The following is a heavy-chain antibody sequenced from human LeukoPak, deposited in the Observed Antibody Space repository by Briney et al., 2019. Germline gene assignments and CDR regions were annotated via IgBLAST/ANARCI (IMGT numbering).Heavy chain of an antibody. D-gene: IGHD1-7*01. CDR3: TRLQVITGTTLVGNWFDP. V-gene: IGHV3-73*01. CDR2: IRSKANSYAT. Sequence: GRSLRLSCAVSGFTFSAFAMNWVRQASGHGLGWVGRIRSKANSYATAYAASVKGRFTISRDDSKNTAYLQMNSLKTEDTAVYYCTRLQVITGTTLVGNWFDPRGQGTLVTVSS. J-gene: IGHJ5*02. CDR1: GFTFSAFA.